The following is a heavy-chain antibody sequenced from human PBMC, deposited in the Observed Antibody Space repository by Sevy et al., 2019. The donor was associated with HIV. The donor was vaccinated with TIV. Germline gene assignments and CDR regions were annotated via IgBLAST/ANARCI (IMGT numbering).Heavy chain of an antibody. Sequence: GGSLRLSCAATGFSFSRFGMHWVRQAPGKGLEWVGVIWYDGSKTYYGDSVEGRFTISRDNSKNTVNLEMNSLTAEDTAVYYCARHRAVGGTSFLDYWGQGTRVTVSS. CDR1: GFSFSRFG. D-gene: IGHD6-19*01. V-gene: IGHV3-33*01. CDR3: ARHRAVGGTSFLDY. CDR2: IWYDGSKT. J-gene: IGHJ4*02.